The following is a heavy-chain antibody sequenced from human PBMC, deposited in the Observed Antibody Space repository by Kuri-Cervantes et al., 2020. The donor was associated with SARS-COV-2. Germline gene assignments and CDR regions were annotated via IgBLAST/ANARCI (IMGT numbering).Heavy chain of an antibody. V-gene: IGHV3-30*03. CDR2: ISNDGSNK. Sequence: GESLKISCAASGFTFSSYGMHWVRQAPGKGLEWVAVISNDGSNKYYADSVKGRFTISRDNSKNTLYLQMNSLRAEDTAVYYCASRGAMVEMATEADLYYWGQGTLVTVSS. CDR1: GFTFSSYG. J-gene: IGHJ4*02. D-gene: IGHD5-24*01. CDR3: ASRGAMVEMATEADLYY.